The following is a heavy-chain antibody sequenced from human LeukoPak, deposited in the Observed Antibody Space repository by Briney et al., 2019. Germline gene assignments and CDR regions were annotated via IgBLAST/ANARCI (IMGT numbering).Heavy chain of an antibody. CDR1: GGSFSGYY. J-gene: IGHJ4*02. CDR2: INHSGST. V-gene: IGHV4-34*01. D-gene: IGHD6-19*01. CDR3: ARARSSGWSQRAILDY. Sequence: SETLSLTCAVYGGSFSGYYWSWIRQPPGKGLEWIGEINHSGSTNYNPSLKSRVTISVDTSKNQFSLKLSSVTAADTAVYCCARARSSGWSQRAILDYWGQGTLVTVSS.